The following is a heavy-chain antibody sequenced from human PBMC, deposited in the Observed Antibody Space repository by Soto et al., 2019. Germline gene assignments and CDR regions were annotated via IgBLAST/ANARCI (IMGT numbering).Heavy chain of an antibody. V-gene: IGHV4-59*01. CDR2: IYYSGST. J-gene: IGHJ5*02. D-gene: IGHD6-19*01. CDR1: GGSISSYY. CDR3: AREAVAVYNWFDP. Sequence: PSETLSLTCTVSGGSISSYYWSWIRQPPGKGLEWIGYIYYSGSTNYNPSLKSRVTISVDTSENQFSLKLSSVTAADTAVYYCAREAVAVYNWFDPWGQGTLVTVSS.